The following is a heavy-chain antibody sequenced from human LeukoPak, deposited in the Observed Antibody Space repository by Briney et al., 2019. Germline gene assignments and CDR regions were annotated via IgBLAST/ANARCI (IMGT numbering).Heavy chain of an antibody. J-gene: IGHJ4*02. CDR2: IKSKTDGGTT. V-gene: IGHV3-15*01. Sequence: GGSLRLSCAASGFTFSNAWMSWVRQAPGKGLEWVGRIKSKTDGGTTDYAAPVKGRFTISRDDSKNTLYLQMNSLKTEDTAVYYCTTEEDIVVVPAAISRPAYYFDYWGQGTLVTVSS. CDR3: TTEEDIVVVPAAISRPAYYFDY. CDR1: GFTFSNAW. D-gene: IGHD2-2*02.